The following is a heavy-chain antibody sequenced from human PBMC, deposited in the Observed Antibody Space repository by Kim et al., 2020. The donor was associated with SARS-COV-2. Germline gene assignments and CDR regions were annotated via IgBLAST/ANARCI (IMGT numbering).Heavy chain of an antibody. CDR3: ASQSVAGTRGYDYYYYYGMDV. CDR2: IIPIFGTA. D-gene: IGHD6-19*01. J-gene: IGHJ6*02. Sequence: SVKVSCKASGGTFSSYAISWVRQAPGQGLEWMGGIIPIFGTANYAQKFQGRVTITADESTSTAYMELSSLRSEDTAVYYCASQSVAGTRGYDYYYYYGMDVWGQGTTVTVSS. CDR1: GGTFSSYA. V-gene: IGHV1-69*13.